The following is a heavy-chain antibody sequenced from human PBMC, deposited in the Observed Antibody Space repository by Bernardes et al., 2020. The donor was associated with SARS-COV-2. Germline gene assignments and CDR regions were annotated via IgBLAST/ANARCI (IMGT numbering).Heavy chain of an antibody. CDR3: ARDGVQRAYNYGFFY. J-gene: IGHJ4*02. V-gene: IGHV3-30-3*01. CDR1: GFTFSPYA. Sequence: SLRLSCAASGFTFSPYAMHWVRQAPGKGLEWVAVISSDGSNKYYADSVKGRFTISRDNSKDTLYLQMNSLRAEDTAVYYCARDGVQRAYNYGFFYWGQGTLVTVSS. D-gene: IGHD5-18*01. CDR2: ISSDGSNK.